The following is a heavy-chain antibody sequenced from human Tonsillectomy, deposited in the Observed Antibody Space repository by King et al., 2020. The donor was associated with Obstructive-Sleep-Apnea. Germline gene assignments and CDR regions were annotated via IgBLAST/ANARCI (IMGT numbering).Heavy chain of an antibody. CDR1: GFSFSTRD. Sequence: HVQLVESGGGVVQPGTSLRLSCAASGFSFSTRDIHWVRQAPGKGLEWVALISWNERDKYYADSVKGRFTISRDNSKNTLYLEMNGLGAEDTAAYYCAKGEWSSRSIDYWGQGTLVTVSS. D-gene: IGHD6-13*01. V-gene: IGHV3-30*18. J-gene: IGHJ4*02. CDR3: AKGEWSSRSIDY. CDR2: ISWNERDK.